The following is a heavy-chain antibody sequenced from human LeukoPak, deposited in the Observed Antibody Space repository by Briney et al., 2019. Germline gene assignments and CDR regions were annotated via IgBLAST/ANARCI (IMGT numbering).Heavy chain of an antibody. Sequence: SQTLSLTCSVSGGSIDSGGYYWSWIRQHPEKGLEWIGHIYYSGRTYQNPSLKSRVFISVDTSKNQFSLNLSSVTAADTAVYFCARIGTAACLNWFDPWGQGTLVTVSS. CDR1: GGSIDSGGYY. V-gene: IGHV4-31*03. CDR3: ARIGTAACLNWFDP. D-gene: IGHD6-6*01. CDR2: IYYSGRT. J-gene: IGHJ5*02.